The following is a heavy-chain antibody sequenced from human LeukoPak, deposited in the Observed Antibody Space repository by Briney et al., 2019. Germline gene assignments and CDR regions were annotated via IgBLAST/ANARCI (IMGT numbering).Heavy chain of an antibody. Sequence: SETVSLTCTVSDYFITTAYYWGWIRQPPGKGLDWIVSIYHSGNTYHNPSLKSRVTIAVDPSTNHFSLQLRSVPAADTAVYYCARVVTSGYYMLDVWGQGTLVTVSS. CDR3: ARVVTSGYYMLDV. D-gene: IGHD3-3*01. J-gene: IGHJ4*02. V-gene: IGHV4-38-2*02. CDR1: DYFITTAYY. CDR2: IYHSGNT.